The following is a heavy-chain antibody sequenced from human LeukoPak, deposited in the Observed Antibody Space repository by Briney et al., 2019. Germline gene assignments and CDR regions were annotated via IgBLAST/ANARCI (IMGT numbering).Heavy chain of an antibody. CDR1: GGSISSYY. Sequence: SETLSLTCTVSGGSISSYYWSWIRQPPGKGLEWIGYIYYSGSTNYNPSLKSRVTISVDTSKNQFSLKLNSVTAADTAVYYCARHGPVGADAPFDIWGQGTMVTVSS. J-gene: IGHJ3*02. CDR3: ARHGPVGADAPFDI. D-gene: IGHD1-26*01. V-gene: IGHV4-59*08. CDR2: IYYSGST.